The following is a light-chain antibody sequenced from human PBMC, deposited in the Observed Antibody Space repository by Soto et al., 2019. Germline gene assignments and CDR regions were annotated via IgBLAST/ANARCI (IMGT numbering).Light chain of an antibody. CDR3: QESYSPLWGT. Sequence: DIQMTQSPSSLSASVGDRVTITCQTSQSINTYLNWYQQKTGKAPKLLIYGASSLQSGVPLRFSGSGSGTDFTLTLSSLEPEDFATYYCQESYSPLWGTCGQGTKVEIK. J-gene: IGKJ1*01. V-gene: IGKV1-39*01. CDR1: QSINTY. CDR2: GAS.